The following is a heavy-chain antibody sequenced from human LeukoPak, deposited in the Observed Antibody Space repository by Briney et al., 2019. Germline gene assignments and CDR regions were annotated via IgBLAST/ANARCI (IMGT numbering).Heavy chain of an antibody. Sequence: IPSETLSLTCTVSGGSISSGSYYWSWIRQPAGKGLEWIGRIYTSGSTNYNPSLKSRVSISVDTSKNQFSLKLSSVTAADTAVYYCARHRCWSGYYTGCNWFDPWGQGTLVTVSS. V-gene: IGHV4-61*02. CDR3: ARHRCWSGYYTGCNWFDP. CDR1: GGSISSGSYY. D-gene: IGHD3-3*01. J-gene: IGHJ5*02. CDR2: IYTSGST.